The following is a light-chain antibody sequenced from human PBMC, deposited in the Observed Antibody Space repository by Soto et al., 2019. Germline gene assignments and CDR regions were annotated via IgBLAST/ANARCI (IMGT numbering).Light chain of an antibody. V-gene: IGKV1-5*03. CDR2: NAS. J-gene: IGKJ2*01. CDR3: QQYSSYPYT. Sequence: DIQMTQSPSTLSASVGDRVTITCRASQSISSWLAWYQQKPGKAPNLLIFNASTLQSGVPSRFSGSGSGTEFALTITSLQPEDFATYYCQQYSSYPYTFGQGTKLEIK. CDR1: QSISSW.